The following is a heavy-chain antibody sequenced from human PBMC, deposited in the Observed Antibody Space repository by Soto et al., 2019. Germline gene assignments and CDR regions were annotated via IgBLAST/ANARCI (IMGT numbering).Heavy chain of an antibody. J-gene: IGHJ4*02. CDR3: AKSRVVPYFDR. CDR1: GFAFDEYV. V-gene: IGHV3-9*01. D-gene: IGHD2-2*01. Sequence: EVQLVQSGGGLVQPGRSLRLSCAATGFAFDEYVMHWVRQAPGKGLEWVGSIGWNGASIDYADSVKGRFTISRDNAKNSLFLQMNSLTTEDTALYFCAKSRVVPYFDRWSQGTLVTVSS. CDR2: IGWNGASI.